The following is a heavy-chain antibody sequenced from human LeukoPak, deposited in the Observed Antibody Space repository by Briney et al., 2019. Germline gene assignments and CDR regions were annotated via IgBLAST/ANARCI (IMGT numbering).Heavy chain of an antibody. V-gene: IGHV4-34*01. CDR3: ARLGWLGVDY. J-gene: IGHJ4*02. D-gene: IGHD6-19*01. Sequence: SETLSLTCAVYGGSFSGYYWSWIRQPPGKGLEWIGEINHSGSTNYNPSLKSRATISVDTSKNQFSLKLSSVTAADTAVYYCARLGWLGVDYWGQGTLVTVSS. CDR1: GGSFSGYY. CDR2: INHSGST.